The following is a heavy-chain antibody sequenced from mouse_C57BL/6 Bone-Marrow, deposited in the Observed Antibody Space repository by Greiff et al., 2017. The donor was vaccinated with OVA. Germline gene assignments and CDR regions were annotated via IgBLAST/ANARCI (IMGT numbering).Heavy chain of an antibody. Sequence: VKLMESGAELVKPGASVKISCKASGYAFSSYWMNWVKQRPGKGLEWIGQIYPGDGDTNYNGKFKGKATLTADKSSSTAYMQLSSLTSEDSAVYFCARREYYGSSAYWGQGTSVTVSS. D-gene: IGHD1-1*01. CDR1: GYAFSSYW. CDR3: ARREYYGSSAY. V-gene: IGHV1-80*01. CDR2: IYPGDGDT. J-gene: IGHJ4*01.